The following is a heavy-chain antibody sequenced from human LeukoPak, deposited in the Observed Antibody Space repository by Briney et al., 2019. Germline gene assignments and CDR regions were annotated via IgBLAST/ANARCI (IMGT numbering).Heavy chain of an antibody. D-gene: IGHD3-22*01. CDR3: ARLGYYYDSLGHYDY. CDR2: INPTSGST. J-gene: IGHJ4*02. Sequence: ASVKLSCTASGYTFTNYYIHWVRQAPGQGLEWIAIINPTSGSTAYTQKFQGRVTMTRDTSTSTVYMELSSLRSDDTAVYYCARLGYYYDSLGHYDYWGQGTLVIVSS. V-gene: IGHV1-46*01. CDR1: GYTFTNYY.